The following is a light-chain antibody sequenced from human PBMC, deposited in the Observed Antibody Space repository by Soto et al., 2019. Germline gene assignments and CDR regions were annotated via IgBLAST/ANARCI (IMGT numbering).Light chain of an antibody. CDR2: EVS. CDR3: SSYASTTTLV. V-gene: IGLV2-14*01. CDR1: SSDVGAYNY. J-gene: IGLJ1*01. Sequence: ALTQPASVSGSPGQSITISCTGTSSDVGAYNYVSWYQQHPGKAPKLMIYEVSDRPSGISNRFSGSKSGNTASLTISGLQSEDEADYYCSSYASTTTLVFGTGTKVTVL.